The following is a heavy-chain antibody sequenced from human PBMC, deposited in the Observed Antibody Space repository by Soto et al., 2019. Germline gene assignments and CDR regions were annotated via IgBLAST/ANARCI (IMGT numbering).Heavy chain of an antibody. D-gene: IGHD2-15*01. V-gene: IGHV3-11*01. Sequence: QVQVVESGGGLVKPGGSLRLSCAASGFTFSDFFMSWVRQAPGKGLEWIAYISGSGSTIRYADSVKGRITISRDNAKNSVSLQMNSLRAEDTAVYYWARDGSGDDCSGGKCYYFDYWGLGTLVTVSS. CDR1: GFTFSDFF. CDR3: ARDGSGDDCSGGKCYYFDY. J-gene: IGHJ4*02. CDR2: ISGSGSTI.